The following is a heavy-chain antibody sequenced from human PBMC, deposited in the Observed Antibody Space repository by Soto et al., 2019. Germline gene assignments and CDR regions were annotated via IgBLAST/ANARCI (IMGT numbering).Heavy chain of an antibody. J-gene: IGHJ1*01. CDR3: ARGAGVVCSGGSCYSFEYFQH. CDR1: GVAISSVRYY. D-gene: IGHD2-15*01. Sequence: PSATLYLSCTVSGVAISSVRYYWSWIRQHPGKGLEWIGYIYYSGSTNYNPSLKSRVTISVDTSKNQFSLKLSSVTAADTAVYYCARGAGVVCSGGSCYSFEYFQHWGQGTLVTVSS. V-gene: IGHV4-61*01. CDR2: IYYSGST.